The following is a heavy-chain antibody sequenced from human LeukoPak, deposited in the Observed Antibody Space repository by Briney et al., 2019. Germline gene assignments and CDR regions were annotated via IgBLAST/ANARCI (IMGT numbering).Heavy chain of an antibody. D-gene: IGHD3-10*01. CDR2: IYLGDSDT. Sequence: GESLKISCKGSGYSFTSYWIGWVRQMPGKGLEWMGIIYLGDSDTRYSPSFEGQVTISADNSISTAYLHLSRLKASDTAMYYCTRKRFGGLFLDYWGQGTLVTVSS. V-gene: IGHV5-51*01. CDR1: GYSFTSYW. CDR3: TRKRFGGLFLDY. J-gene: IGHJ4*02.